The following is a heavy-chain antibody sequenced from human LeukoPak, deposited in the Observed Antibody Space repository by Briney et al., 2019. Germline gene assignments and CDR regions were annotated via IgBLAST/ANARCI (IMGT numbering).Heavy chain of an antibody. CDR1: GFTFSSFW. CDR2: IRWDDER. J-gene: IGHJ4*02. D-gene: IGHD1-1*01. V-gene: IGHV3-7*01. CDR3: SRITTNGYFEY. Sequence: GGSLRLSCSASGFTFSSFWMGWVRQAPGKGLEWVASIRWDDERHHVDSVTGRFSVSRDNAKNSLNLQMNSLRAEDTAVYFCSRITTNGYFEYWGQGALVTVSS.